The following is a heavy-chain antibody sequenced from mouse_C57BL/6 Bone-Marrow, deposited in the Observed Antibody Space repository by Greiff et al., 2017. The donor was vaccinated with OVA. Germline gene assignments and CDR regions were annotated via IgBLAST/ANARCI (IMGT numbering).Heavy chain of an antibody. CDR1: GYTFTDYE. CDR3: TGYDYDDGDFDY. D-gene: IGHD2-4*01. V-gene: IGHV1-15*01. J-gene: IGHJ2*01. CDR2: IDPETGGT. Sequence: VQLQQSGAELVRPGASVTLSCKASGYTFTDYEMHWVKQTPVHGLEWIGAIDPETGGTAYNQKFKGKAILTADKSSSTAYMELRSLTSEDSAVYYCTGYDYDDGDFDYWGQGTTLTVSS.